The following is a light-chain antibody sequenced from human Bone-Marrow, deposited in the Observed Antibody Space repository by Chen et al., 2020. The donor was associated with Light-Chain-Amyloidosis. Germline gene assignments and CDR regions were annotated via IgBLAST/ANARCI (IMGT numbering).Light chain of an antibody. CDR1: SSDVGGDNH. CDR2: EVT. CDR3: SSYTITPTLV. V-gene: IGLV2-14*01. Sequence: QSALTQPASVSGSPGQSITISCTGTSSDVGGDNHVSWYQQHPDKAPKLMIYEVTNRPSWVPARFSCSKSDNTASLTISGLQTAAEADYFCSSYTITPTLVFGSGTRVTVL. J-gene: IGLJ1*01.